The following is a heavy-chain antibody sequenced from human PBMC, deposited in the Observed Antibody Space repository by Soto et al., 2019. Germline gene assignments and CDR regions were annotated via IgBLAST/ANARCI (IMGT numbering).Heavy chain of an antibody. V-gene: IGHV3-11*01. J-gene: IGHJ3*02. Sequence: GGSLRLSCAASGFTFSDYSMNWVRQAPGKGLEWVSYISRSGSDIYYADSVKGRFTISRDNAKNSLFLQMNSLRAEDTAVYYCATWHLQEHAYDIWGQGTMVTVSS. D-gene: IGHD1-1*01. CDR1: GFTFSDYS. CDR3: ATWHLQEHAYDI. CDR2: ISRSGSDI.